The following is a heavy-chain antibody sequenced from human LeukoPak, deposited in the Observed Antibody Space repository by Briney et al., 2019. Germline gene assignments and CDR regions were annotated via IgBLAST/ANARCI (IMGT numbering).Heavy chain of an antibody. D-gene: IGHD2-15*01. V-gene: IGHV1-8*03. CDR3: ARGGGYCSGGSCLVYYYYMDV. CDR2: MNPNSGNT. CDR1: GYTFTSYY. Sequence: ASVKVSCKASGYTFTSYYMHWVRQAPGQGLEWMGWMNPNSGNTGYAQKFQGRVTITRNTSISTAYMELSSLRSEDTAVYYCARGGGYCSGGSCLVYYYYMDVWGKGTTVTVSS. J-gene: IGHJ6*03.